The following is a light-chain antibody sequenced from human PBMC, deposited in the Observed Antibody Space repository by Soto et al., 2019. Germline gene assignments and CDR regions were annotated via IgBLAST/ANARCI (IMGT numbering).Light chain of an antibody. CDR1: QSIGSW. CDR2: KAS. J-gene: IGKJ1*01. Sequence: DIQMTQSPSTLSASVGDRVTITCRASQSIGSWLAWYQQKPGKAPKLLIYKASSLESGVPSRFSGSGSGTAFTLTISSLQPDDFASDYCQLQGNYSPWTFGQGTKVEIK. V-gene: IGKV1-5*03. CDR3: QLQGNYSPWT.